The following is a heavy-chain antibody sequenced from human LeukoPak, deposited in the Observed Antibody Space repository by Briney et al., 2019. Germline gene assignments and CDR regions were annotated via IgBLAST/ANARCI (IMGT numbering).Heavy chain of an antibody. CDR3: ARGPSFFYDSSGYHAY. CDR1: GGSISSYY. V-gene: IGHV4-4*07. CDR2: IYTSGST. J-gene: IGHJ4*02. D-gene: IGHD3-22*01. Sequence: SETLSLTCTVSGGSISSYYWSWIRQPAGKGLEWIGRIYTSGSTNYNPSLKSRVTMSVDTSKNQFPLKLSSVTAADTAVYYCARGPSFFYDSSGYHAYWGQGTLVTVSS.